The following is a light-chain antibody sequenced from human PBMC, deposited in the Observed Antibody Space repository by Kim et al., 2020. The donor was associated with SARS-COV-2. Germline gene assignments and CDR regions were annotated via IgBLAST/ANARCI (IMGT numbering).Light chain of an antibody. CDR3: QQYNSVPYT. CDR1: QGISNY. Sequence: DIQMTQSPTALSASVGDRVTITCRASQGISNYLAWYQQKPGKVPKLLIYDASTLRSGVPSRFSGSGSGTDFTLTISSLQPEDVATYYCQQYNSVPYTFGQGTKLEI. CDR2: DAS. V-gene: IGKV1-27*01. J-gene: IGKJ2*01.